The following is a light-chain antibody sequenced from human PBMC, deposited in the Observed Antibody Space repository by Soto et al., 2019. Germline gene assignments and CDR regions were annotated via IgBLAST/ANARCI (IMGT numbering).Light chain of an antibody. CDR2: DAS. CDR1: QSVSSYY. J-gene: IGKJ1*01. Sequence: IVLTQSPGTLSLSPGERATLSCRASQSVSSYYLAWYQQKPGQAPRLLIYDASNWATGIPARFSGSGSGTDFTLTISSLQPEDFATYYCQQSYSTLWTFGQGTRVDIK. CDR3: QQSYSTLWT. V-gene: IGKV3D-20*02.